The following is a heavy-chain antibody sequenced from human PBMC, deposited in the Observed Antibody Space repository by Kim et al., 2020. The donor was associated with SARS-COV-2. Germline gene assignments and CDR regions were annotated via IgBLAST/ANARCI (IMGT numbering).Heavy chain of an antibody. CDR3: ARDREGDWTFDY. D-gene: IGHD2-21*02. V-gene: IGHV1-46*01. J-gene: IGHJ4*02. CDR1: GYTFTSNH. CDR2: ITPSGGST. Sequence: ASVKVSCKASGYTFTSNHMHWVRQAPGQGLEWMGMITPSGGSTNYAQKFQGSVTMTRDTSTSTVYMELSSLRSEDTDVYYCARDREGDWTFDYWGQGTLVTVSP.